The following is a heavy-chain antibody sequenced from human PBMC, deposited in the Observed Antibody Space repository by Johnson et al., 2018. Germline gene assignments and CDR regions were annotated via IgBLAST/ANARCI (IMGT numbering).Heavy chain of an antibody. J-gene: IGHJ1*01. CDR1: GYTFTSYY. CDR2: INPSGGST. D-gene: IGHD3-3*01. CDR3: AREGWYYDFWSGYYTGYFQH. V-gene: IGHV1-46*01. Sequence: VQLVESGAEVKKPGASVKVSCKASGYTFTSYYMHWVRQAPGQGLEWMGIINPSGGSTSYAQKFQGRVTMTRDTSTSTVYMELSSLRYEDTAVYYCAREGWYYDFWSGYYTGYFQHWGQGTLVTVSS.